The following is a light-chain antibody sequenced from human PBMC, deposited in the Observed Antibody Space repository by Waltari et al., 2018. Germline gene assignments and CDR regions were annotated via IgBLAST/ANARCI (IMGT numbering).Light chain of an antibody. CDR1: SSDVGRYIY. V-gene: IGLV2-14*01. CDR3: SSYTSISTFV. J-gene: IGLJ1*01. CDR2: EAT. Sequence: QSALTQPASVSGSPGQSVTISCTGTSSDVGRYIYVSWYQQQTDKAPRLIIYEATKWPSWVSNRFSGSQSGHTASLTISGLQAEDEADYYCSSYTSISTFVFGSGTKVTVL.